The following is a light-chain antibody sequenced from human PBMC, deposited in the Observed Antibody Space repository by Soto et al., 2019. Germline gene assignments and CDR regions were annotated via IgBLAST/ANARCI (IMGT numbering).Light chain of an antibody. Sequence: EIVIPQSTSTLPVPPGERATLSCRATHSVSSNNLAWHQQKPGQAPRLLVYGASTRATGIPDRFSGSGSGTEFTLTISRLESEDFAVYYCQQYSNSPLTFGQGTRVE. CDR2: GAS. V-gene: IGKV3-20*01. CDR1: HSVSSNN. J-gene: IGKJ5*01. CDR3: QQYSNSPLT.